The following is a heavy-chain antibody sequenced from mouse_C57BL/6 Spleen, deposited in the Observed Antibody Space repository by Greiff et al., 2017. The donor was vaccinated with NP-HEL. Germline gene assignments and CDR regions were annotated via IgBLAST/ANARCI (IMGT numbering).Heavy chain of an antibody. J-gene: IGHJ1*03. D-gene: IGHD1-1*01. Sequence: QVQLKESGPGLVAPSQSLSITCTVSGFSLTSYGVHWVRQPPGKGLEWLVVIWSDGSTTYNSALKSRLSISKDNSKSQVFLKMNSLQTDDTAMYYCARHVYYGSSYDWYFDVWGTGTTVTVSS. CDR2: IWSDGST. V-gene: IGHV2-6-1*01. CDR3: ARHVYYGSSYDWYFDV. CDR1: GFSLTSYG.